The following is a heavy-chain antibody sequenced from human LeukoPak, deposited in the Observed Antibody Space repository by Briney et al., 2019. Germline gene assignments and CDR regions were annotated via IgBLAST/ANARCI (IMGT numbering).Heavy chain of an antibody. Sequence: ASVKVSCKVSGYTLTELSMHWVRQAPGKGLEWMGGFDPEDGETIYAQKFQGRVTMTEDTSTDTAYMELSSLRFEDTAVYYCARDSEHYYGLGNYYKYYYYMDVWGKGTTVTISS. CDR2: FDPEDGET. V-gene: IGHV1-24*01. CDR1: GYTLTELS. J-gene: IGHJ6*03. D-gene: IGHD3-10*01. CDR3: ARDSEHYYGLGNYYKYYYYMDV.